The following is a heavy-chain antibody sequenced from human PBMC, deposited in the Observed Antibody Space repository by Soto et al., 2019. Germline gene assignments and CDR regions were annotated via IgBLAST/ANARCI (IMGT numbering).Heavy chain of an antibody. Sequence: PGGSLRLSCAASGFDFSNYVLHWVRQAPGKGLEWVAVMSFDGSDIYYADSVKGRFTISRDNAKNTLYLQMNSLRAEDTAVYYCARAGGSSGWGVGFQHWGQGTLVTVSS. CDR3: ARAGGSSGWGVGFQH. J-gene: IGHJ1*01. CDR2: MSFDGSDI. D-gene: IGHD6-19*01. CDR1: GFDFSNYV. V-gene: IGHV3-30*03.